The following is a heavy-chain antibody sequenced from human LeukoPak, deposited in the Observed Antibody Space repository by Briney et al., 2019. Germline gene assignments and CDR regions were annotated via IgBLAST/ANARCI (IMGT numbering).Heavy chain of an antibody. CDR3: AELGITMIGGV. CDR2: ISSSGSTI. D-gene: IGHD3-10*02. V-gene: IGHV3-48*03. CDR1: GFTFSSYE. Sequence: GGSLRLSCAASGFTFSSYEMNWVRQAPGKGLEWVTYISSSGSTIYYADSVKGRFTISRDNAKNSLYLQMNSLRAEDTAVYYCAELGITMIGGVWGKGTAVTISS. J-gene: IGHJ6*04.